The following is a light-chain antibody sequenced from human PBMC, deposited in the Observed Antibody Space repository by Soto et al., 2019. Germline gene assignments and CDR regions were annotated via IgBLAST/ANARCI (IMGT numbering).Light chain of an antibody. CDR3: QHGYSTPLT. Sequence: DIQMTQSPSSLSASVGDRVTITCRASQSSSSYLNWYQQKPGKAPKLLIYGASSLQSGVPSRFSGSGSGTDFTLTISSLQPEDFATYFCQHGYSTPLTFGGGTKVDIK. V-gene: IGKV1-39*01. J-gene: IGKJ4*01. CDR2: GAS. CDR1: QSSSSY.